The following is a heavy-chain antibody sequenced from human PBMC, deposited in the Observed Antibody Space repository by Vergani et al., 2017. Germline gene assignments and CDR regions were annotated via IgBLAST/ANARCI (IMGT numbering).Heavy chain of an antibody. D-gene: IGHD3-9*01. CDR1: GFTFSSYS. J-gene: IGHJ6*02. Sequence: EVQLVESGGGLVKPGGSLRLSCAASGFTFSSYSMNWVRQAPGKGLEWVSSISSSSSYIYYADSVKGRFTISRDNAKNSLYLQMNSLRDEDTAVYYCARGYDILTGGYGMDVWGQGTTVTVSS. CDR2: ISSSSSYI. V-gene: IGHV3-21*01. CDR3: ARGYDILTGGYGMDV.